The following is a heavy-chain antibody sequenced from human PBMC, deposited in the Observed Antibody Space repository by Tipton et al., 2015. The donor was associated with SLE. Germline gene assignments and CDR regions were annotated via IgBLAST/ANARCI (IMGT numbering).Heavy chain of an antibody. CDR1: GYSISSGYY. CDR3: ARWNDAYNYYGMDV. CDR2: INHRGST. J-gene: IGHJ6*02. D-gene: IGHD1-1*01. Sequence: TLSLTCAVSGYSISSGYYWGWIRQPPGKGLEWIGEINHRGSTNYNPSLKSRVTISIDTSKNQFSLKLSSVTAADTAVYYCARWNDAYNYYGMDVWGQGTTLSVSS. V-gene: IGHV4-38-2*01.